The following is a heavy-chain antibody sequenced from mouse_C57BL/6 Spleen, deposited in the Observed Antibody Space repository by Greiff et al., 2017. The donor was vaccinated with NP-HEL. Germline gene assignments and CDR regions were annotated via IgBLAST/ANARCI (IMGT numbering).Heavy chain of an antibody. Sequence: QVQLQQPGTELVKPGASVKLSCKASGYTFTSYWMHWVKQRPGQGLEWIGNINPSNGGTNYNEKFKSKATLTVDKSSSTAYMQLSSLTSEDSAVYFCARSLKDYYAMDYWGQGTSVTVSS. V-gene: IGHV1-53*01. J-gene: IGHJ4*01. CDR2: INPSNGGT. CDR3: ARSLKDYYAMDY. CDR1: GYTFTSYW.